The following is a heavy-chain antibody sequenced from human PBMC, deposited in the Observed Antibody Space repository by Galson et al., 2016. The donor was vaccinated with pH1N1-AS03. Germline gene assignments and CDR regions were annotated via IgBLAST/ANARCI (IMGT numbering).Heavy chain of an antibody. J-gene: IGHJ2*01. CDR1: GFTFGDYY. CDR3: ARRDSGWNWYFDL. Sequence: SLRLSCAASGFTFGDYYMSWIRQAPGKGLEWVSYISSSSSYTNYADSVKGRFTISRDNAKNSLYLQMNSLRAEDTAVYYCARRDSGWNWYFDLWGRGTLVTVSS. D-gene: IGHD6-19*01. V-gene: IGHV3-11*06. CDR2: ISSSSSYT.